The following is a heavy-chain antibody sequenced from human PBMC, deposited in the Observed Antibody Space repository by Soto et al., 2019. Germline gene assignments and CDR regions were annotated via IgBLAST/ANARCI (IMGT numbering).Heavy chain of an antibody. CDR3: ARGETFNLEWLFNWFEP. CDR2: IYHSGSI. J-gene: IGHJ5*02. Sequence: PSETLSLTCVFSVDSISANHWWNWVRQPPGKGLEWIGEIYHSGSINYNPSLKSRLSISLDKSKNEFSLQLSSVTAADTAVYYCARGETFNLEWLFNWFEPWGQGILVNVSS. CDR1: VDSISANHW. V-gene: IGHV4-4*02. D-gene: IGHD3-3*01.